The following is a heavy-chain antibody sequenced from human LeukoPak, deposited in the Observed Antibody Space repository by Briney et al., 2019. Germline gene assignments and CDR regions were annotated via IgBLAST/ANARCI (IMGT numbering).Heavy chain of an antibody. D-gene: IGHD5-12*01. Sequence: SETLPLTCAVYGGSFSGYYWSWIRQPPGKGLDRIGEINHSGSTNYNPSLKSRVTISVDTSKNQFSLKLSSVTAADTAVYYCARVHGYSGYPVDYWGQGTLVTVSS. J-gene: IGHJ4*02. CDR1: GGSFSGYY. CDR3: ARVHGYSGYPVDY. CDR2: INHSGST. V-gene: IGHV4-34*01.